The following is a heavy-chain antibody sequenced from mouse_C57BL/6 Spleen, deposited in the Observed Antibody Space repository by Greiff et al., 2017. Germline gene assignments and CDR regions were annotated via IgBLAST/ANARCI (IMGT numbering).Heavy chain of an antibody. CDR1: GYTFTDYE. CDR2: IDPETGGT. V-gene: IGHV1-15*01. CDR3: TGGPCAY. Sequence: VQLQQSGAELVRPGASVTLSCKASGYTFTDYEMHWVKQTPVNGLEWIGAIDPETGGTAYNQKFKGKAILTADKSSSTAYLELRSLTSEDSAVYYYTGGPCAYWGQGTLVTVAA. J-gene: IGHJ3*01. D-gene: IGHD1-1*02.